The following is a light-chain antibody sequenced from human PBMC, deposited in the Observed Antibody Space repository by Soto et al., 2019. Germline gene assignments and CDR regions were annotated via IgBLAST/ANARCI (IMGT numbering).Light chain of an antibody. CDR3: SSYTSSGTLV. CDR1: SSDVGGYNY. V-gene: IGLV2-14*01. Sequence: ALTQPASVSGSPGQSITVSCTGTSSDVGGYNYVSWYQQHPGKAPKLMIYDVSNRPSGVSNRFSGSKSGNTASLTISGLRAEDEADYYCSSYTSSGTLVFGTGTKLTVL. CDR2: DVS. J-gene: IGLJ1*01.